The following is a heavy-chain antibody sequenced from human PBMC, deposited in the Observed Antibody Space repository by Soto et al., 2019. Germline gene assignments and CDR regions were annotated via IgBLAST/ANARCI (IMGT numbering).Heavy chain of an antibody. CDR2: IYPGGNT. J-gene: IGHJ4*02. V-gene: IGHV4-30-2*01. Sequence: QLQLQESGAGLVKPSQTLSLTCAVSGGSISSGHYPWTWIRQPPGKGLEWIGYIYPGGNTYYSPSLKSRVTIAPGTSKSLVSLRLISVTAAETGVYDCAGLVVVAISPWGQGTLVTASS. CDR1: GGSISSGHYP. D-gene: IGHD2-15*01. CDR3: AGLVVVAISP.